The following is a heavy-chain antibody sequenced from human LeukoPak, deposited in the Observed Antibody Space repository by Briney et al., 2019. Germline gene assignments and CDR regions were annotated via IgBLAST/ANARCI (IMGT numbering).Heavy chain of an antibody. CDR1: GYTFTSYY. D-gene: IGHD6-13*01. J-gene: IGHJ6*04. CDR2: INPTAGST. V-gene: IGHV1-46*01. Sequence: ASVTVSCKASGYTFTSYYLHWVRQAPGQGLEWMGIINPTAGSTSHVQRFQGRITLTRDTSASTVYMELSSLRSEDTAVYYCASSNWYSYGIDVWGKGTTVTVSS. CDR3: ASSNWYSYGIDV.